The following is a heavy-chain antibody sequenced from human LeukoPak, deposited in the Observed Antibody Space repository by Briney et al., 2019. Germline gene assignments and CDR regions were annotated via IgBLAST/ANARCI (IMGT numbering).Heavy chain of an antibody. J-gene: IGHJ4*02. CDR1: GGSISRSSYY. D-gene: IGHD3-10*01. Sequence: SETLSLTCTVSGGSISRSSYYWGWIRQPPGKGLEWIGSIYYSGSTYYNPSLKSRVTISVDTSKNQFSLKLSSVTAADTAVYYCARDLWFGELSYFDYWGQGTLVTVSS. CDR3: ARDLWFGELSYFDY. V-gene: IGHV4-39*07. CDR2: IYYSGST.